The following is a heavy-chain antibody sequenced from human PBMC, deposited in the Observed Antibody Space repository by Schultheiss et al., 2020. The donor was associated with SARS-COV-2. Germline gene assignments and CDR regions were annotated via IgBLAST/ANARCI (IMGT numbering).Heavy chain of an antibody. V-gene: IGHV4-61*01. J-gene: IGHJ3*02. Sequence: SQTLSLTCTVSGGSVSSGSYYWSWIRQPPGKGLEWIGYIYYSGSTNYNPSLKSRVTISVDTSKNQFSLKLSSVTAADTAVYYCARMYYYDSSGYDAFDIWGQGTMVTVSS. D-gene: IGHD3-22*01. CDR2: IYYSGST. CDR1: GGSVSSGSYY. CDR3: ARMYYYDSSGYDAFDI.